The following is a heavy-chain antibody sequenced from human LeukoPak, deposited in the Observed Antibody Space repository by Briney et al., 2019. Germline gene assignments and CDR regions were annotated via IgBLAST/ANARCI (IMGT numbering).Heavy chain of an antibody. D-gene: IGHD3-16*02. CDR2: ISAYNGNT. J-gene: IGHJ4*02. CDR3: ARDRRGDYVWGSYRYFDY. Sequence: ASVKVSCKASGYTFTSYGISWVRQAPGQGLEWMGWISAYNGNTNYAQNLQGRVTMPTDTSTSTAYMELRSLRSDDTAVYYCARDRRGDYVWGSYRYFDYWGQGTLVTVSS. CDR1: GYTFTSYG. V-gene: IGHV1-18*01.